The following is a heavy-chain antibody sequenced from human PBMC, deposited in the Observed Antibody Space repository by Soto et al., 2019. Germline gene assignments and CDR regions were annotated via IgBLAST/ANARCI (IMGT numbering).Heavy chain of an antibody. CDR2: ISSSSSYI. Sequence: GGSLRLSCAASGFTFSSYSMNWVRQAPGKGLEWVSSISSSSSYIYYADSVKGRFTISRDNAKNSLYLQMNSLRAEDTAVYYCARERVVVVAAVFQGWFDPWGQGTLVTVCS. CDR3: ARERVVVVAAVFQGWFDP. D-gene: IGHD2-15*01. J-gene: IGHJ5*02. V-gene: IGHV3-21*01. CDR1: GFTFSSYS.